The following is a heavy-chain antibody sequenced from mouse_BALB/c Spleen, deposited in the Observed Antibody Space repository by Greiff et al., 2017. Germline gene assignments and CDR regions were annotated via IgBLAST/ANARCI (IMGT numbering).Heavy chain of an antibody. CDR3: ATPACTTAKWRGAMDY. V-gene: IGHV5-17*02. CDR1: GFTFSSFG. CDR2: ISSGSSTL. D-gene: IGHD1-2*01. Sequence: EVQLVESGGGLVQPGGSRTLSCAASGFTFSSFGMPWVRQAPAKGLEWVAYISSGSSTLYYADTVKGRFTISRDNPKNTLFLQMTSLRSEDTAMYYCATPACTTAKWRGAMDYWGQGTSVTVAA. J-gene: IGHJ4*01.